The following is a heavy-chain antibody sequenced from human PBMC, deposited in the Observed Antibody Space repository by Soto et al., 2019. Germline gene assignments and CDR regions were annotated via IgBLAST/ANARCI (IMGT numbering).Heavy chain of an antibody. CDR1: GFTFDDYA. Sequence: EVQLVESGGGLVQPGGSLRLSCAASGFTFDDYAIHWVRQIPGKGLEWVSGISWNGDATGYADSVKGRFAISRDNAKNSLYLQMDSLKSEDRAMYYRATLPLYGSGFDCWGQGTLVTVSS. CDR2: ISWNGDAT. J-gene: IGHJ4*02. D-gene: IGHD3-10*01. V-gene: IGHV3-9*01. CDR3: ATLPLYGSGFDC.